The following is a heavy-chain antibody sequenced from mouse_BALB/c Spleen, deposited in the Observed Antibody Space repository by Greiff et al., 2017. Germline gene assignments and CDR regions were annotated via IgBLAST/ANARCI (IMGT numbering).Heavy chain of an antibody. Sequence: EVKLVESGPSLVKPSQTLSLTCSVTGDSITSGYWNWIRKFPGNKLEYMGYISYSGSTYYNPSLKSRISITRDTSKNQYYLQLNSVTTEDTATYYCARFTTGHWYFDVWGAGTTVTVSS. CDR2: ISYSGST. J-gene: IGHJ1*01. V-gene: IGHV3-8*02. D-gene: IGHD1-1*01. CDR3: ARFTTGHWYFDV. CDR1: GDSITSGY.